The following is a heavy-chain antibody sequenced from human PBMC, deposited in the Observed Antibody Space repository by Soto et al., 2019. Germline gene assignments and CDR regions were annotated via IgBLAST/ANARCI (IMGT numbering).Heavy chain of an antibody. CDR2: IYNNETF. V-gene: IGHV4-61*01. Sequence: SETLSLTCSVSGASVSSGSFYWSWIRQPPGKGLEWIGFIYNNETFNYNPSLKCRVTLSVDTSKHQFSLKLSSVTAADTAVYYCARVPLRYSSSHNFDSWGQGALVTVYS. J-gene: IGHJ4*02. CDR3: ARVPLRYSSSHNFDS. CDR1: GASVSSGSFY. D-gene: IGHD6-19*01.